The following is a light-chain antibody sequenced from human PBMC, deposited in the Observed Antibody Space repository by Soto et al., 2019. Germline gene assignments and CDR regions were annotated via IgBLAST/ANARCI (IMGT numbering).Light chain of an antibody. CDR1: QSISSW. CDR3: QQYNSYSPSWK. CDR2: DAS. Sequence: DIQMTHSPSTLSAPVVGRGQITCRASQSISSWLAWYQQKPGKAPKLLIYDASSLESGVPSRFSGSGSGTEFTLTISRLQPDDFATYYCQQYNSYSPSWKCGQGNKVDIK. V-gene: IGKV1-5*01. J-gene: IGKJ1*01.